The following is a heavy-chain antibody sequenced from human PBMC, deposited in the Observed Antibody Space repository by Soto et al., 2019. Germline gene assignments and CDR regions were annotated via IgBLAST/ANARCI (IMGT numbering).Heavy chain of an antibody. CDR3: ASGGRRPPAPLIRCDAFDI. CDR2: ISAYNGNT. J-gene: IGHJ3*02. D-gene: IGHD3-16*01. Sequence: ASVKVSCKASGYTFTSYGISWVRQAPGQGLEWMGWISAYNGNTNYAQKLQGRVTMNTNTSTGKAYMELRMLRSDDTAVYDCASGGRRPPAPLIRCDAFDIWGQGTMVTVSS. V-gene: IGHV1-18*01. CDR1: GYTFTSYG.